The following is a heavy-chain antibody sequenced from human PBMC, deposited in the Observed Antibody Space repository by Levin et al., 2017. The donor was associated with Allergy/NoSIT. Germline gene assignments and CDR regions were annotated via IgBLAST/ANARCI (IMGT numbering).Heavy chain of an antibody. Sequence: GGSLRLSCTASGFTFGDYAMSWFRQAPGKGLEWVGFIRSKAYGGTTEYAASVKGRFTISRDDSKSIPYLQMNSLKTEDTAVYYCTRDPRLLYGPPRNCCDYWGQGTLVTVS. CDR2: IRSKAYGGTT. V-gene: IGHV3-49*03. J-gene: IGHJ4*02. CDR1: GFTFGDYA. CDR3: TRDPRLLYGPPRNCCDY. D-gene: IGHD2-2*02.